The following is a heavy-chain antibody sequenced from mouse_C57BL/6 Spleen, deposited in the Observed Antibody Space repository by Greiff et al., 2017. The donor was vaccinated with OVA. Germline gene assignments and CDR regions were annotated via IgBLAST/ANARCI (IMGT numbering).Heavy chain of an antibody. CDR3: TISYGGYYVDY. J-gene: IGHJ2*01. Sequence: VQLHQSVAELVRPGASVTLSCKASGYTFTDYEMHWVKQTPVHGLEWIGAIDPETGGTASNQKFKGKAILTVEQSSSTAYMELRSLTSEDSAVYYSTISYGGYYVDYWGQGTTLTVSS. D-gene: IGHD1-2*01. CDR1: GYTFTDYE. CDR2: IDPETGGT. V-gene: IGHV1-15*01.